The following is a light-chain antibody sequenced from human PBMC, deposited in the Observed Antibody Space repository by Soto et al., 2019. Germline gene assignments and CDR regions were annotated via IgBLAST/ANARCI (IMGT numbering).Light chain of an antibody. J-gene: IGLJ1*01. V-gene: IGLV2-14*01. CDR2: EVS. Sequence: QPALTQPASVSGSPGQSITISCTGTSSDVGGYNSVSWFQQHPSKAPKLIIYEVSHRPSGVSIRFSGSKSGNTASLTISGLQAEDEADYYCNSYRHSTTLVFGTGTKVTVL. CDR1: SSDVGGYNS. CDR3: NSYRHSTTLV.